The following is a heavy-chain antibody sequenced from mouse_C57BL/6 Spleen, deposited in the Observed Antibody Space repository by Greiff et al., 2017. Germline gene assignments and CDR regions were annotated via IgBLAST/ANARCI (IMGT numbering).Heavy chain of an antibody. V-gene: IGHV3-6*01. J-gene: IGHJ4*01. CDR2: ISYDGSN. CDR1: GYSITSGYY. D-gene: IGHD2-4*01. CDR3: ARVPPIYYDYDVEAMDH. Sequence: EVQLQQSGPGLVKPSQSLSLTCSVTGYSITSGYYWNWIRQFPGNKLEWMGYISYDGSNNYNPSLKNRISITRDTSKNQFFLKLNSVTTEDTATYYCARVPPIYYDYDVEAMDHWGQGTSVTVSS.